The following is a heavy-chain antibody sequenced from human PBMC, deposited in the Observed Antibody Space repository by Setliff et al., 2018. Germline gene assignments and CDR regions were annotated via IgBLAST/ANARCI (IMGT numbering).Heavy chain of an antibody. CDR1: DYILTSYG. CDR3: SRLVRFCTRTSCQRLSGDEY. J-gene: IGHJ4*02. D-gene: IGHD2-2*01. Sequence: ASVKVSCKASDYILTSYGLSWVRQAPGQGLEWVGWISPYTGKTYLAPKFQDRVTLTADTSTTTAYLQLTNLRSDDTAIYFCSRLVRFCTRTSCQRLSGDEYWGQGALVTVSS. V-gene: IGHV1-18*01. CDR2: ISPYTGKT.